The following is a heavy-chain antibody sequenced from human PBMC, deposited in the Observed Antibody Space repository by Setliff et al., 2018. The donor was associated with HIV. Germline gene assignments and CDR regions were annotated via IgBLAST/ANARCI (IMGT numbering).Heavy chain of an antibody. D-gene: IGHD2-15*01. V-gene: IGHV3-30*01. J-gene: IGHJ4*02. CDR1: GFTFSNFA. CDR2: ISYDGSRI. Sequence: GGSLRLSCVASGFTFSNFAMHWVRQAPGKGLEWVSVISYDGSRISYADSVKGRFTISRDDSKNTLYLQMNSLRAEDTAVYYCAKTLVVVASPLDFWGQGTLVTVSS. CDR3: AKTLVVVASPLDF.